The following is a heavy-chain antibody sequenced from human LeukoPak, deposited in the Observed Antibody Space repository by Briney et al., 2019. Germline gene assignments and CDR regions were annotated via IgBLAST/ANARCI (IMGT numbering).Heavy chain of an antibody. CDR2: ISYDGSNK. CDR1: GFTFSSYA. J-gene: IGHJ4*02. CDR3: ARDQGNTSCEYFDY. V-gene: IGHV3-30*04. D-gene: IGHD2-2*01. Sequence: GRSLRLSCAASGFTFSSYAMHWVRQAPGKGLEWVAVISYDGSNKYYADSVKGRFTISRDNSKNTLYLQMNSLRAEDTAVYYCARDQGNTSCEYFDYWGQGTLVTVSS.